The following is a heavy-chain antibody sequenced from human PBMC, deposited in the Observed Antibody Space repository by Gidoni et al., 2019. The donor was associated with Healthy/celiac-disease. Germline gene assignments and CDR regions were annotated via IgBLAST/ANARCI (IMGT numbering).Heavy chain of an antibody. J-gene: IGHJ4*02. V-gene: IGHV2-70*04. D-gene: IGHD3-10*01. CDR3: ARSSLWFGELSFDY. Sequence: QVTLKESGPARVKPTQTLTLTCTLSGFSLSTSGMRVGWIRQPPGKALEWLARIDWDDDKFYSTSLKTRLTISKDTSKNQVVLTMTNMDPVDTATYYCARSSLWFGELSFDYWGQGTLVTVSS. CDR2: IDWDDDK. CDR1: GFSLSTSGMR.